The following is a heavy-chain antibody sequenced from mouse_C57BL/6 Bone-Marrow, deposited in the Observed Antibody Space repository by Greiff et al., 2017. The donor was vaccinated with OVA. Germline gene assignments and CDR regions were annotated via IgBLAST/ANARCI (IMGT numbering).Heavy chain of an antibody. CDR1: GYAFSSSW. J-gene: IGHJ4*01. D-gene: IGHD1-1*01. Sequence: QVQLKESGPELVKPGASVKISCKASGYAFSSSWMNWVKQRPGKGLEWIGRIYPGDGDTNYNGKFKGKATLTADKSSSTAYMQLSCLTSEDSSVDFCARLYGSRYYAMDYWGQGTSVTVSS. CDR3: ARLYGSRYYAMDY. V-gene: IGHV1-82*01. CDR2: IYPGDGDT.